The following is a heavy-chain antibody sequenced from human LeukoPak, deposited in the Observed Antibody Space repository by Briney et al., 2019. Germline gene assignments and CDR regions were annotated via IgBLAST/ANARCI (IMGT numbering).Heavy chain of an antibody. Sequence: SETLSLTCTVSGGSISSYYWTWIGQPPGKGLEWIGYIYYSGSTSYNPSLKSRVTISVDTSKNQFSLKLSSVTAADTAVYYCASGSYYSDYWGQGTLVTVSS. CDR1: GGSISSYY. V-gene: IGHV4-59*08. CDR2: IYYSGST. CDR3: ASGSYYSDY. D-gene: IGHD1-26*01. J-gene: IGHJ4*02.